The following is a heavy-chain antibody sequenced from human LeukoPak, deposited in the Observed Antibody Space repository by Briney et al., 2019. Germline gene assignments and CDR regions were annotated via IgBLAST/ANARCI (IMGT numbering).Heavy chain of an antibody. CDR3: ARSPHILPGENFDY. CDR2: INPNSGGT. J-gene: IGHJ4*02. Sequence: GASVKVSCKASGYTFTGYYMHWVRQAPGQGLEWMGWINPNSGGTNYAQKFQDRVSMTRDTSISTAYMHLSRLRSDDTAVYYCARSPHILPGENFDYWGQGTLLTVSS. V-gene: IGHV1-2*02. CDR1: GYTFTGYY. D-gene: IGHD3-9*01.